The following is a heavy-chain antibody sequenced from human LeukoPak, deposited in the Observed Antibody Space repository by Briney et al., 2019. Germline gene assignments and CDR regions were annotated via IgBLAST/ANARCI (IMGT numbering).Heavy chain of an antibody. D-gene: IGHD1-26*01. CDR1: GYTFTGYY. CDR3: ATLSGGYVSSDY. CDR2: INPNSGGT. V-gene: IGHV1-2*06. J-gene: IGHJ4*02. Sequence: ASVKVSCKASGYTFTGYYMHWVRQAPGQGLEWMGRINPNSGGTNYAQKFQGRVTMTRDTSISTAYMELSRLRSDDTAVYYCATLSGGYVSSDYWGQGTLVTVSS.